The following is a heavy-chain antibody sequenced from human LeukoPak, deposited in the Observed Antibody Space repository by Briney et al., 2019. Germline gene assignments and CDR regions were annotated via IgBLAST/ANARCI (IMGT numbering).Heavy chain of an antibody. Sequence: SETLSPTCTVSGGSIISYYWSWIRQPPGKGLEWIGYIYYSGNTNYNPSLKSRVTISVDTSKNQFSLKLSSVTAADTAVYYCARENYSSGWYGIIDYWGQGTLVTVSS. CDR2: IYYSGNT. D-gene: IGHD6-19*01. V-gene: IGHV4-59*01. J-gene: IGHJ4*02. CDR3: ARENYSSGWYGIIDY. CDR1: GGSIISYY.